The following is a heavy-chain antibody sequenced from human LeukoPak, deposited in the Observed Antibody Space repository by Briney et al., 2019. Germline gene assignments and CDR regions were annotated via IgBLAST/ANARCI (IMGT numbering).Heavy chain of an antibody. CDR2: IIPILGIA. CDR3: AREESGGYFDY. Sequence: ASVKVSCKASGGTFSSYAISWVRQAPGQGLEWMGRIIPILGIANYAQKFRGRVTMTRDTSTTTAYMELSSLRSEDTAVYYCAREESGGYFDYGGQGTLVTVSS. CDR1: GGTFSSYA. V-gene: IGHV1-69*04. J-gene: IGHJ4*02. D-gene: IGHD2-8*02.